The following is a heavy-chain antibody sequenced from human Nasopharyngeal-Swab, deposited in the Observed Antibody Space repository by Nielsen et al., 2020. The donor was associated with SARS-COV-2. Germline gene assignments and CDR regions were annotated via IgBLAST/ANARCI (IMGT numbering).Heavy chain of an antibody. CDR2: IKQDGSEK. V-gene: IGHV3-7*03. CDR3: ARQTSFGDWFDP. Sequence: WIGQRQGKGLEWVANIKQDGSEKYYVDSVRGRFTISRDNAKNSLYLQMNSLRAEDTAVYYCARQTSFGDWFDPWGQGTLVTVSS. J-gene: IGHJ5*02. D-gene: IGHD2/OR15-2a*01.